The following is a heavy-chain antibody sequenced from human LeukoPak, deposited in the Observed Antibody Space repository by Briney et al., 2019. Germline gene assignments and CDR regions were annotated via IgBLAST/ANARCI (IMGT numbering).Heavy chain of an antibody. V-gene: IGHV1-8*01. J-gene: IGHJ6*02. CDR1: GYTFTRYD. CDR2: RNPNSGNT. Sequence: ASVKVSCTASGYTFTRYDINWVPQATGDGLEWIGWRNPNSGNTGYAQKFQARVTMTRNTSISTAYMELSSLRSEDTAVYHCCYYYYGMDVWGQGTTVTVSS. CDR3: CYYYYGMDV.